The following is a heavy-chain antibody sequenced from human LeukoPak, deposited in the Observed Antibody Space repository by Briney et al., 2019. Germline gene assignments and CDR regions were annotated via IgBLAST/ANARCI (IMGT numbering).Heavy chain of an antibody. Sequence: GESLNISCKGSGYSFTRYWSGWVRQMPGKGLEWMGIIYPGDSDTRYSPSFQGQFSISAHKSSRTCHVQWRTLKASDTAIYYCARLDSTMFDSWGQGTLVTVSS. CDR2: IYPGDSDT. J-gene: IGHJ4*02. D-gene: IGHD5-18*01. V-gene: IGHV5-51*01. CDR1: GYSFTRYW. CDR3: ARLDSTMFDS.